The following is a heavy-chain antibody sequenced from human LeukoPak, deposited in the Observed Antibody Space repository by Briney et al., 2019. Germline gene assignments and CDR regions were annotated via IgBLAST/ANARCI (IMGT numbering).Heavy chain of an antibody. CDR3: VKDYQVGSSPAFGDP. V-gene: IGHV3-23*01. CDR2: LIENGVTT. D-gene: IGHD1-26*01. J-gene: IGHJ4*02. Sequence: GGSLRLSCAASGFTFSSHAMSWVRQAPGKGLEWVSGLIENGVTTYYADSVKGRFTISRDNYRNTMYLQMNSLRAEDTAVYYCVKDYQVGSSPAFGDPWGQGTLVTVSS. CDR1: GFTFSSHA.